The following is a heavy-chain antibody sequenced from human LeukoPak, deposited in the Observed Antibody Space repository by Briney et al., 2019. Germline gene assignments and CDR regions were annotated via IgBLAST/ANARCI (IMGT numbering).Heavy chain of an antibody. CDR2: MNPNSGNT. J-gene: IGHJ5*02. CDR3: ARGLGNRNWFDP. V-gene: IGHV1-8*01. Sequence: ASVKVSCKASGYTFTSYDINWVRQATGQGLEWMGWMNPNSGNTGYAQKFQGRVTMTRNTSISTAYMELSSLRSEDTAVYYCARGLGNRNWFDPWGQGTLVTVSS. D-gene: IGHD2/OR15-2a*01. CDR1: GYTFTSYD.